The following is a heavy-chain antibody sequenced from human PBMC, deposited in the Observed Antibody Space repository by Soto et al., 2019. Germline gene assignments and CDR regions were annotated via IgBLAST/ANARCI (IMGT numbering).Heavy chain of an antibody. CDR1: GFTVSSNY. J-gene: IGHJ4*02. CDR2: IYSGGST. CDR3: AKDADPSGSYYFDY. Sequence: PGGSLRLSCAASGFTVSSNYMSWVRQAPGKGLEWVSVIYSGGSTYYADSVKGRFTISRDNSKNTLYLQMNSLRAEDTAVYYCAKDADPSGSYYFDYWGQGTLVTVSS. D-gene: IGHD1-26*01. V-gene: IGHV3-66*02.